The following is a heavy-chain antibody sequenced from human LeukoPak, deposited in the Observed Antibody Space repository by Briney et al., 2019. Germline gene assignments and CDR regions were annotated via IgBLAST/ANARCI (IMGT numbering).Heavy chain of an antibody. J-gene: IGHJ4*02. V-gene: IGHV3-30*03. CDR3: ASRAIAVANA. CDR1: GFTFSRYG. CDR2: ISYDGSNK. Sequence: GGSLRLSCAASGFTFSRYGVHWVRQAPGKGLEWVAVISYDGSNKYYADSVKGRFTISRDNSKNTLYLQMNSLRAEDTAVYYCASRAIAVANARGQGTLVTVSS. D-gene: IGHD6-19*01.